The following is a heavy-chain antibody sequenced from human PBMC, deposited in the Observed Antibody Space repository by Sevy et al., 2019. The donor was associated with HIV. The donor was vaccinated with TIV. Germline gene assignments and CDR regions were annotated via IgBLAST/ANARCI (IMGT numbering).Heavy chain of an antibody. CDR3: ARQRYCSSTSCSLRDYYYMDV. CDR1: GYSFTSYW. D-gene: IGHD2-2*01. V-gene: IGHV5-51*01. CDR2: IYPGDSDT. J-gene: IGHJ6*03. Sequence: GESLKISCKGSGYSFTSYWIGWVRQMPGKGLEWMGIIYPGDSDTRYSPSFQGQVTISADKSISTGYLQWSSLKASDTAMYYCARQRYCSSTSCSLRDYYYMDVWGKGTTVTVSS.